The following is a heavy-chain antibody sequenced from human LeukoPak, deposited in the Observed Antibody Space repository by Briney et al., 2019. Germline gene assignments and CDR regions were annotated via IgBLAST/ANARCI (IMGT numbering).Heavy chain of an antibody. CDR1: GFTFSSYW. D-gene: IGHD1-1*01. J-gene: IGHJ4*02. Sequence: GGSLRLSCAASGFTFSSYWMSWVRQAPGKGLEWVANIKQDGSEKYYVDSVKGRFTISRDNAKNSLYLQMNSLRAEDTAVYYCARLYKGGLYYFDYWGQGTLVTVSS. V-gene: IGHV3-7*01. CDR2: IKQDGSEK. CDR3: ARLYKGGLYYFDY.